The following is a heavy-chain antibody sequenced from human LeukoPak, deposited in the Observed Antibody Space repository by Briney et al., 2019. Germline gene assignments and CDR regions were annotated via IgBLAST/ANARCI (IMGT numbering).Heavy chain of an antibody. CDR3: ARVPSGYDYDYYYYYMDV. D-gene: IGHD5-12*01. CDR1: GYTFTSYG. Sequence: ASVKVSCKASGYTFTSYGISWVRQAPGQGLEWMGWISAYNGNTNYAQKLQGRVTMTTDTSTSTAYMELRSLRSDDTAVYYCARVPSGYDYDYYYYYMDVWGKGTTVTVSS. J-gene: IGHJ6*03. CDR2: ISAYNGNT. V-gene: IGHV1-18*01.